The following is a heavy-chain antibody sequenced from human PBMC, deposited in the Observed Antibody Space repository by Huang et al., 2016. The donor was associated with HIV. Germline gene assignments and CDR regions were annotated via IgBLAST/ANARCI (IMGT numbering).Heavy chain of an antibody. J-gene: IGHJ4*02. Sequence: EVQLVESGGGLVKPGGSLRLSCAASGFSLDSYNMYWVRKTPGKGLQWVSTISPSSSFIDYADSVKGRFSISRDNAKNSLYLQMNNLRGEDTAVYYCARDRGQQLSPFDSWGQGTLVTVSS. D-gene: IGHD6-13*01. V-gene: IGHV3-21*01. CDR3: ARDRGQQLSPFDS. CDR1: GFSLDSYN. CDR2: ISPSSSFI.